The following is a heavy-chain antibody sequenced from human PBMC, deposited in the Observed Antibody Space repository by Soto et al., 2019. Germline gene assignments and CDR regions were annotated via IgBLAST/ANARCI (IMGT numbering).Heavy chain of an antibody. Sequence: PGGSLRLSCVASGFTFSSYAMSWVRQAPGKGLEWVSAITGDGGDTFHADSVRGRLTISRDNSRNTLYLQMDSLRAEDTALYYSAKGYATSRPYYFDYWGQGSLVTVYS. CDR2: ITGDGGDT. CDR3: AKGYATSRPYYFDY. CDR1: GFTFSSYA. J-gene: IGHJ4*02. D-gene: IGHD5-18*01. V-gene: IGHV3-23*01.